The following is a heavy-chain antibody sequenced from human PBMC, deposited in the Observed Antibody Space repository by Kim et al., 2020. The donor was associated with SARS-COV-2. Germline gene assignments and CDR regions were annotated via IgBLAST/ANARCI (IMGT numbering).Heavy chain of an antibody. J-gene: IGHJ4*02. V-gene: IGHV3-72*01. D-gene: IGHD5-12*01. CDR3: ARNSGYGLGVFDY. CDR2: TRNKANSYTT. Sequence: GGSLRLSCAASGFTFSDHYMDWVRQAPGKGLEWVGRTRNKANSYTTEYAASVKGRFTISIDDSKNSLYLQMNSLKTEDTAVYYCARNSGYGLGVFDYWGQGTLVTVSS. CDR1: GFTFSDHY.